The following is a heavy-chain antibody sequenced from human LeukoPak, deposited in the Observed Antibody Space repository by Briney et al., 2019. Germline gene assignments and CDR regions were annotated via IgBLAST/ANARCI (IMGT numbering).Heavy chain of an antibody. CDR3: VKARRDGYNSWGIFDY. J-gene: IGHJ4*02. CDR2: ISWKSGTI. CDR1: GFTVSSNS. Sequence: PGGSLRLSCTVSGFTVSSNSMSWVRQAPGKGLEWVSGISWKSGTIGYADSVKGRFTISRDNAKNSLYLQMNSLRVEDMALYYCVKARRDGYNSWGIFDYWGQGTLVTVSS. V-gene: IGHV3-9*03. D-gene: IGHD5-24*01.